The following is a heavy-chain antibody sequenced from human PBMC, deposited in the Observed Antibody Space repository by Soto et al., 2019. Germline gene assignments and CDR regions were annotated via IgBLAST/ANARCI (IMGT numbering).Heavy chain of an antibody. CDR2: IYPGDSDT. D-gene: IGHD6-6*01. V-gene: IGHV5-51*03. CDR3: ARTRSFTLGFYYDGMDV. J-gene: IGHJ6*02. Sequence: PGKSLKISCQGSGYSFASYWIGWVRQMPGKDLEWMGIIYPGDSDTRYSPSFQGQVTISADKSLRTAYLQWTSLKASDTALYYCARTRSFTLGFYYDGMDVWGQGTTVTV. CDR1: GYSFASYW.